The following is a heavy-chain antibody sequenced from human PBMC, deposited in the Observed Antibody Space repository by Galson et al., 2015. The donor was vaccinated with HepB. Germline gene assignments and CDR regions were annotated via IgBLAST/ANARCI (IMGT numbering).Heavy chain of an antibody. Sequence: SLRLSCAASGFAFNSYWMTWVRQVPGKGLEWVANIKQDGSENNYVDSVRGRFTISRDNAKKSLFLQMNSLRGEDTATYYCARGGGGIVVAGTYYYGMDIWGQGTSVTVSS. CDR3: ARGGGGIVVAGTYYYGMDI. V-gene: IGHV3-7*03. CDR1: GFAFNSYW. CDR2: IKQDGSEN. J-gene: IGHJ6*02. D-gene: IGHD6-13*01.